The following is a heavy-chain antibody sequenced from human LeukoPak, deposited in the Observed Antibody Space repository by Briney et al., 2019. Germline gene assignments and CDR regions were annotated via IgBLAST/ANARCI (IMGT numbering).Heavy chain of an antibody. Sequence: SETLSLTCTVSGGSVSSGGYYWNWIRQPPGKGLEWIGYIYYNGNTDYNPSLKSRVTISVDTSKNQFSLKLSSLTAADTAVYYCARRLGSTSSGYDYWGQGTLVTVSS. CDR3: ARRLGSTSSGYDY. CDR1: GGSVSSGGYY. V-gene: IGHV4-61*08. D-gene: IGHD6-6*01. CDR2: IYYNGNT. J-gene: IGHJ4*02.